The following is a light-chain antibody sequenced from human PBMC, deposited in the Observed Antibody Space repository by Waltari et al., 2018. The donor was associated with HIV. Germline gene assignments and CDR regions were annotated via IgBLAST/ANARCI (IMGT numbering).Light chain of an antibody. CDR1: TSNLGSNT. J-gene: IGLJ3*02. V-gene: IGLV1-44*01. CDR2: NNN. Sequence: QSVLTQPPSTSGTPGQRVTISCSGSTSNLGSNTVNWYQQLPGTAPKHLIYNNNARPSGVPDRCSGSKSGTSAALAISGLQSEDEADYYCAAWDDSLNGWVFGGGTKLTVL. CDR3: AAWDDSLNGWV.